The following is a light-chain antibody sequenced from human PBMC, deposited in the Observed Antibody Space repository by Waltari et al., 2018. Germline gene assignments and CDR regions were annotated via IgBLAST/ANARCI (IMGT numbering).Light chain of an antibody. Sequence: QLVLTQSPSASASLGASVKLTCTLSSGHSSYAIAWHQQQPEKGPRYLMKLNSDGSPSKGDGIPARFPGSSSGAERYLTISSLQSEDEADYYCQTWGVYGGGTKLTVL. CDR1: SGHSSYA. J-gene: IGLJ2*01. CDR2: LNSDGSP. V-gene: IGLV4-69*01. CDR3: QTWGV.